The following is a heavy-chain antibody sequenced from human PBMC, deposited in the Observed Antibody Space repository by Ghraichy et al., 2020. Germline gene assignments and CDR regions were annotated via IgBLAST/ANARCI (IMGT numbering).Heavy chain of an antibody. Sequence: GGSLRLSCAASGFTFSSYAMHWVRQAPGKGLEWVAVISYDGSNKYYADSVKGRFTISRDNSKNTLYLQMNSLRAEDTAVYYCARDGSVWRMATVDYWGQGTLVTVSS. V-gene: IGHV3-30-3*01. CDR3: ARDGSVWRMATVDY. D-gene: IGHD5-24*01. CDR2: ISYDGSNK. CDR1: GFTFSSYA. J-gene: IGHJ4*02.